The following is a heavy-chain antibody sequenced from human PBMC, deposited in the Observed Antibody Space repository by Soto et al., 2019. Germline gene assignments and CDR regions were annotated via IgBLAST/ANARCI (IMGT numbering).Heavy chain of an antibody. V-gene: IGHV2-5*02. Sequence: QITLKESGPTLVKPTQTLTLTCTFSGFSLSTSGVGVGWIRQPPGKALEWLALIYWDDDNRYSPSLKSRLTITKDTSKNQVVPTMTNVDPVDTATYYCAHRQRTVYFDYWGQGTLVTVSS. D-gene: IGHD4-17*01. J-gene: IGHJ4*02. CDR3: AHRQRTVYFDY. CDR1: GFSLSTSGVG. CDR2: IYWDDDN.